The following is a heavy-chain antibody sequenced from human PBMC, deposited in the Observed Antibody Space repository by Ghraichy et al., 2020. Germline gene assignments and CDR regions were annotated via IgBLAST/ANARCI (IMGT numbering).Heavy chain of an antibody. CDR3: ARGIGGSGWFDY. Sequence: GGSLRLSCAASGFTFSSYSMNWVRQAPGKGLEWVSSISSSSSYIYYADLVKGRFTISRDNAKNSLYLQMNSLRAEDTAVYYCARGIGGSGWFDYWGQGTLVTVSS. V-gene: IGHV3-21*01. CDR1: GFTFSSYS. J-gene: IGHJ4*02. CDR2: ISSSSSYI. D-gene: IGHD6-19*01.